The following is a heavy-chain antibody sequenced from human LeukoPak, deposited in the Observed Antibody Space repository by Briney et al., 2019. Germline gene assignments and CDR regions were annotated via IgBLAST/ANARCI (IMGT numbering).Heavy chain of an antibody. J-gene: IGHJ4*02. CDR2: ISGSGGST. V-gene: IGHV3-23*01. Sequence: GGSLRLSCAASGFTFSSYAMSWVRQAPGKGLEWVSAISGSGGSTYYADSVKGRFTISRDNSKNTLYLQMNSLRAEDTAVHYCAKGPRTHYDILTDYWGQGTLVTVSS. CDR3: AKGPRTHYDILTDY. D-gene: IGHD3-9*01. CDR1: GFTFSSYA.